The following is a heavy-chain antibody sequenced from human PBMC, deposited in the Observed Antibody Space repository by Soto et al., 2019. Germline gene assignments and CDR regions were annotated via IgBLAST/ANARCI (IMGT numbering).Heavy chain of an antibody. Sequence: QVRLQESGPGLVKPSETLSLTCVVSGAAISGYYWSWIRQPPGKGLEWIGCIYYSGSTTNYSPSLQNRVTISVDTSTNIISLRLGSVTAADTDIYYCVSDGRERQFDYWGQGTLVTVSS. CDR1: GAAISGYY. V-gene: IGHV4-59*01. D-gene: IGHD1-26*01. CDR3: VSDGRERQFDY. CDR2: IYYSGSTT. J-gene: IGHJ4*02.